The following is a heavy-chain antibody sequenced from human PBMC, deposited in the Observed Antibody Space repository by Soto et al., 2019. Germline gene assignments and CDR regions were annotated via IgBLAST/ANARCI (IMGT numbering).Heavy chain of an antibody. CDR1: GFTFGDYW. J-gene: IGHJ4*02. V-gene: IGHV3-74*03. Sequence: GGSLRLSCAASGFTFGDYWMHWVRQPPGKGPEWVSRMTGDGRTTQYADSVKGRFTASRDNAKSTLYLQMNSLRAEDTAVYYCATAEVDYWGTGSLVTVAS. CDR3: ATAEVDY. CDR2: MTGDGRTT.